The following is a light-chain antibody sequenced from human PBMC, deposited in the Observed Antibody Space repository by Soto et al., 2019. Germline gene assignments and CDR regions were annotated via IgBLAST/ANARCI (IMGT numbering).Light chain of an antibody. CDR1: QSVSSN. CDR2: GAS. V-gene: IGKV3-15*01. Sequence: EIVLTQSPATLSVSPGERATLSCRASQSVSSNLAWYQQKPGQAPRLLIYGASTRATGIPARFSGSGSGTEFTLTISSLQSEDCAVYHCPPYNNWPPLTFGGGTKVEIK. CDR3: PPYNNWPPLT. J-gene: IGKJ4*01.